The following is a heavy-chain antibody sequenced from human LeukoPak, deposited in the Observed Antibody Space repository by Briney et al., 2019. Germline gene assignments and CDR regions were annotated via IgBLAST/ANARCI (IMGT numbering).Heavy chain of an antibody. D-gene: IGHD2-2*01. J-gene: IGHJ4*02. V-gene: IGHV3-30*18. Sequence: GGSLRLSCAASGFTFSSYGMHWVRQAPGKGLEWVALISYDGNSKYYADSVKGRFTISRDNSKNTLYLQMNSLRGEDTAVYYCAKGGSPSCYSSSGYWGQGTLVTVSS. CDR3: AKGGSPSCYSSSGY. CDR2: ISYDGNSK. CDR1: GFTFSSYG.